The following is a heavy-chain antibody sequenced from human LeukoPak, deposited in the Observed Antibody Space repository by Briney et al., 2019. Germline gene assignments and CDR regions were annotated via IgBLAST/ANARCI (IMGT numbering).Heavy chain of an antibody. V-gene: IGHV1-8*03. D-gene: IGHD5-24*01. CDR2: MNPNSGNT. CDR3: ARDWGGRDGYNGLAFDI. CDR1: GYTFTSYD. J-gene: IGHJ3*02. Sequence: ASVKVSCKASGYTFTSYDINWVRQATGQGLEWMGWMNPNSGNTGYAQKFQGRVTITRNTSISTAYMELSSLRSEDTAVYYCARDWGGRDGYNGLAFDIWGQGTMVTVSS.